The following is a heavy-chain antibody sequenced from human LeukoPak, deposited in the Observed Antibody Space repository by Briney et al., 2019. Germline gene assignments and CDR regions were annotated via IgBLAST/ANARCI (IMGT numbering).Heavy chain of an antibody. D-gene: IGHD2-2*01. CDR2: ISSSSSYI. CDR3: ARVHTLGYCSSTSCYEFDY. V-gene: IGHV3-21*01. Sequence: PGGSLRLSCAASGFTFSSYSMNWVRQAPGKGLEWVSSISSSSSYIYYADSGKGRFTISRDNAKNSLYLQMNSLRAEDTAVYYCARVHTLGYCSSTSCYEFDYWGQGTLVTVSS. CDR1: GFTFSSYS. J-gene: IGHJ4*02.